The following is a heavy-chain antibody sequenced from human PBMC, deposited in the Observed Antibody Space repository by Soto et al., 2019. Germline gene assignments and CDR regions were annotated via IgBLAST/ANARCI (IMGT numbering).Heavy chain of an antibody. D-gene: IGHD6-6*01. CDR2: IDPSDSYI. Sequence: GESLKISCKGSGYSFTSSWITWVCQMPGKGLEWMGHIDPSDSYINQSPSFQGHVTISTGKSISTVYLQWSSLKASDTAMYYCARSSSYSSSPRLFDYWGQGTLVTVSS. J-gene: IGHJ4*02. CDR1: GYSFTSSW. V-gene: IGHV5-10-1*01. CDR3: ARSSSYSSSPRLFDY.